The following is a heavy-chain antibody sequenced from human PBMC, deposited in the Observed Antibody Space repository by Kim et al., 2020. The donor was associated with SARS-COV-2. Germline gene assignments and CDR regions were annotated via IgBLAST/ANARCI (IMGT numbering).Heavy chain of an antibody. CDR3: AREGRYCSSTSCHYFDY. V-gene: IGHV4-30-2*04. D-gene: IGHD2-2*01. Sequence: LKSRVTISVDTSKNQFSLKLSSVTAADTAVYYCAREGRYCSSTSCHYFDYWGQGTLVTVSS. J-gene: IGHJ4*02.